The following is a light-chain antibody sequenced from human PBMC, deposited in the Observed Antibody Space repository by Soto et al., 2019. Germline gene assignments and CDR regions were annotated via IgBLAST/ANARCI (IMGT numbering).Light chain of an antibody. J-gene: IGKJ4*01. CDR2: WAS. CDR1: QSVSYSSDQRNC. CDR3: QQYYSSPLT. Sequence: DIVMTQSPDSLAVSLGERATINCKSSQSVSYSSDQRNCLAWYQQKPGLPPKLLIYWASTRESGVPDRFSGTVSGTDFTLTISSLQAEDVAVYYCQQYYSSPLTFGGGTKVEIK. V-gene: IGKV4-1*01.